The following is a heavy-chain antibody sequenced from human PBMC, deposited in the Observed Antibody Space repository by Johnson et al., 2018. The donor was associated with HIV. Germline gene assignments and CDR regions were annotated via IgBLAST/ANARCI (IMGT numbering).Heavy chain of an antibody. D-gene: IGHD1-26*01. Sequence: VQLVESGGGVVQPGRSLRLSCAASGFTFSNYPMHWVRQAPGKGLEWVANIKQDGSEKYYVDSVKGRFTISRDNAKKSLYLQMNSLRAEDTAVYYCARARGLWERNGAGAFDIWGQGTMVTVSS. CDR2: IKQDGSEK. J-gene: IGHJ3*02. CDR1: GFTFSNYP. V-gene: IGHV3-7*05. CDR3: ARARGLWERNGAGAFDI.